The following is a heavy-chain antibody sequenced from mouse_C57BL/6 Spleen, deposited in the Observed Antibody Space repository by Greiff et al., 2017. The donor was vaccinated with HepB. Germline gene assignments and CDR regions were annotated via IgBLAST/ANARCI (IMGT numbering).Heavy chain of an antibody. Sequence: VQLQQPGAELVKPGASVKMSCKASGYTFTSYWITWVKQRPGQGLEWIGDIYPGSGSTNYNEKFKSKATLTVDTSSSTAYMQLSSLTSEDSAVYYCAREGPGSSWFAYWGQGTLVTVSA. CDR3: AREGPGSSWFAY. V-gene: IGHV1-55*01. J-gene: IGHJ3*01. CDR1: GYTFTSYW. CDR2: IYPGSGST. D-gene: IGHD3-3*01.